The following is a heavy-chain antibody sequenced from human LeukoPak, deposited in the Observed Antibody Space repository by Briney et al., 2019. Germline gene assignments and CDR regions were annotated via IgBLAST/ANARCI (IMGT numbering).Heavy chain of an antibody. CDR2: IYTSGSP. Sequence: SETLSLTCTVSDGSISSYDWSWIRQPAGKGLEWIGRIYTSGSPTYNPSLKSRVTISVDTSKNQFSLKLSSVTAADTAVYYCARGPGNDGYSYGYLTYYYMDVWGKGTTVTVSS. CDR3: ARGPGNDGYSYGYLTYYYMDV. V-gene: IGHV4-4*07. CDR1: DGSISSYD. J-gene: IGHJ6*03. D-gene: IGHD5-18*01.